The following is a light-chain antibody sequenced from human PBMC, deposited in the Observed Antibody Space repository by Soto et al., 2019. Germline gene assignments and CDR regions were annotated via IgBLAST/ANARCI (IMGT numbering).Light chain of an antibody. CDR1: QDISNY. J-gene: IGKJ4*01. CDR3: QQYDNLFFS. V-gene: IGKV1-33*01. CDR2: DVF. Sequence: DIQMTQSPSSLSASVGDRVIITCLASQDISNYLNWYQKKPGKAPKLLIYDVFNLEAGVPSRFSGSGSGTDFTLNISSLQPEDIATYYCQQYDNLFFSFGGGTRVEIK.